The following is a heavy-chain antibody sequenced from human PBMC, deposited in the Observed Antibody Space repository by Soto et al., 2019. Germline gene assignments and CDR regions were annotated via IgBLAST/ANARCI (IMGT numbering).Heavy chain of an antibody. V-gene: IGHV3-33*01. D-gene: IGHD5-12*01. CDR1: GFTFSSYG. J-gene: IGHJ6*03. CDR2: IWYDGSNK. Sequence: QVQLVESGGGVVQPGRSLRLSCAASGFTFSSYGMHWVLQAPGKGLEWVAVIWYDGSNKYYADSVKGRFTISRDNSKNTLYLQMNSLRAEDTAVYYCARDGIVATISSYYMDVWGKGTTVTVSS. CDR3: ARDGIVATISSYYMDV.